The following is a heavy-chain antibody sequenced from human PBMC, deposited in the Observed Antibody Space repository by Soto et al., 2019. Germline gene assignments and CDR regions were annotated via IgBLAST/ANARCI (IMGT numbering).Heavy chain of an antibody. D-gene: IGHD6-19*01. Sequence: PSATLSLTCPVSGGALSRFYWRWLRQPAGKGLEWIGRIYTSGSTNYNPSLKSRVTMSVDTSKNQFSLKLSSVTAADTALYYCARIVAVAGTFCFDYWGQGTMVTVSS. J-gene: IGHJ4*02. CDR2: IYTSGST. V-gene: IGHV4-4*07. CDR1: GGALSRFY. CDR3: ARIVAVAGTFCFDY.